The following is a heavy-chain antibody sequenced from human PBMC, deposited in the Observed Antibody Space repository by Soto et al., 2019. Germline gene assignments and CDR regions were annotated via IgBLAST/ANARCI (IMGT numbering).Heavy chain of an antibody. D-gene: IGHD2-2*01. CDR3: ARGAEHIVVVPAATDYYYYMDV. CDR1: GYTFTSYA. Sequence: ASVKVSCKASGYTFTSYAMHWVHQAPGQRLEWMGWINAGNGNTKYSQKFQGRVTITRDTSASTAYMELSSLRSEDTAVYYCARGAEHIVVVPAATDYYYYMDVWGKGTTVTVSS. J-gene: IGHJ6*03. V-gene: IGHV1-3*01. CDR2: INAGNGNT.